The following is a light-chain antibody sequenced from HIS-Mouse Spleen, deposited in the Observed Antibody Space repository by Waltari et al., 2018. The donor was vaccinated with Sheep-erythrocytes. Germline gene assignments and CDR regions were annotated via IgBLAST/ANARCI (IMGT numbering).Light chain of an antibody. Sequence: SYELTQPPSVSVSPGQTARITCSGDSFPKKYAYWYQQKSGQAPVLVLYADSKRPSGIPERFSGSTSGTMATLTISGAQVEDEADYYCYSTDSSGNHWVFGGGTKLTVL. V-gene: IGLV3-10*01. CDR1: SFPKKY. J-gene: IGLJ3*02. CDR3: YSTDSSGNHWV. CDR2: ADS.